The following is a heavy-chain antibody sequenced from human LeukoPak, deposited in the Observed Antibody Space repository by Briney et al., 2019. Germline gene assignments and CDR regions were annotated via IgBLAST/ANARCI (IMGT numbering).Heavy chain of an antibody. V-gene: IGHV3-23*01. J-gene: IGHJ4*02. CDR3: ASRRGVAVPFDY. Sequence: GGPLRLSCAASGFTFSSYAMSWVHQAPGKGLAGVSACGGGGGRTYYADSVKGRFTIARDNSKNTLYLQMHSLRAEDTAVYYCASRRGVAVPFDYWGQGTLVTVSS. CDR2: CGGGGGRT. CDR1: GFTFSSYA. D-gene: IGHD6-19*01.